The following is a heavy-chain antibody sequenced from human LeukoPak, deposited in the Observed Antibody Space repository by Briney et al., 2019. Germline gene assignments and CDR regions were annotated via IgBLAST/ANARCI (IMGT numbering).Heavy chain of an antibody. Sequence: ASVKVSCTASGYTFSSYGIVWVRQAPGQGLEWMGWISAYNGNTNYAQKFQGRVTITADKSTSTAYMELSSLRSEDTAVYYCARGECSGGSCFKPGAFDIWGQGTMVTVSS. CDR2: ISAYNGNT. CDR3: ARGECSGGSCFKPGAFDI. J-gene: IGHJ3*02. CDR1: GYTFSSYG. D-gene: IGHD2-15*01. V-gene: IGHV1-18*01.